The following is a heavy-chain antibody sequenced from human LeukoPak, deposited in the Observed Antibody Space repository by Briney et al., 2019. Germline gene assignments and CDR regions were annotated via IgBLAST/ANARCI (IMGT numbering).Heavy chain of an antibody. J-gene: IGHJ2*01. D-gene: IGHD4-17*01. CDR1: GGTFSSYA. Sequence: SVKVSCKASGGTFSSYAISWVRQAPGQGLEWMGRIIPILGIANYAQKFQGRVTITADKSTSTAYMELSSLRSEDTAVYYCAREDYGDYDWYFDLWGRGTLVTVSS. CDR3: AREDYGDYDWYFDL. CDR2: IIPILGIA. V-gene: IGHV1-69*04.